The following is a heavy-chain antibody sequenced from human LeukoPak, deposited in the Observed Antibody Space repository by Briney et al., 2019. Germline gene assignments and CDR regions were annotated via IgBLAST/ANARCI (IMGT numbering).Heavy chain of an antibody. CDR2: IYYSGST. CDR3: ARGPLCGGDCYNFDY. Sequence: PSETLSLTCTVSGGSISSYYWSWIRQPPGKGLEWIGYIYYSGSTNYNPSLKSRVTISVDTSKNQFSLKLSSVTAADTAVYYCARGPLCGGDCYNFDYWGQGTLVTVSS. CDR1: GGSISSYY. D-gene: IGHD2-21*02. V-gene: IGHV4-59*01. J-gene: IGHJ4*02.